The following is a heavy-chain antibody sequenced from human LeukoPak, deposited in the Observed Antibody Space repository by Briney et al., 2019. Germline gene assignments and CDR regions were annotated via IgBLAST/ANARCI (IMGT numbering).Heavy chain of an antibody. CDR3: AKAPPLNYYATSNSDS. V-gene: IGHV3-23*01. CDR2: ISDTGGSI. Sequence: PGGSLRLSCTASGFTFSNYAMTWVRQAPGKGLEWVSSISDTGGSIFYAASVKGRFTISRDNSKNTVYLQMNSLKAEDTALYYCAKAPPLNYYATSNSDSWGQGTLVTVSS. CDR1: GFTFSNYA. D-gene: IGHD3-10*01. J-gene: IGHJ5*02.